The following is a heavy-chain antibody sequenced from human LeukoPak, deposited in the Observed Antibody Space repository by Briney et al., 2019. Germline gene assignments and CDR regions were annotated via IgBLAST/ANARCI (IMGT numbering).Heavy chain of an antibody. CDR3: AGHVFWYFDL. CDR1: GGSISSYY. CDR2: IYTGGSN. V-gene: IGHV4-4*09. Sequence: PSETLSLTCTVFGGSISSYYWSWIRQPPGKGLEWIGYIYTGGSNNYNPSLKSRVTILVDTSKNQFSLKLSSVTAADTAVYYCAGHVFWYFDLWGRGTLVTVSS. J-gene: IGHJ2*01.